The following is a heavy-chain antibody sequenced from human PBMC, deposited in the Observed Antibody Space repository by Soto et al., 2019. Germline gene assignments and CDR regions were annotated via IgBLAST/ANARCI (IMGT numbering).Heavy chain of an antibody. D-gene: IGHD6-19*01. CDR1: GFTFSSYA. CDR3: AKDPRLAIKGGIAVAGTFSYYFDY. CDR2: ISGSGGST. V-gene: IGHV3-23*01. Sequence: GGSLRLSCAASGFTFSSYAMSWVRQAPGKGLEWVSAISGSGGSTYYADSAKGRFTISRDNSKNTLYLQMNSLRAEDTAVYYCAKDPRLAIKGGIAVAGTFSYYFDYWGQGTLVTVSS. J-gene: IGHJ4*02.